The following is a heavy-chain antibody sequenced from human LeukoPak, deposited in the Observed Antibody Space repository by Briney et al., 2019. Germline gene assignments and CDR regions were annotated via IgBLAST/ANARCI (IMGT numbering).Heavy chain of an antibody. CDR3: ARSVGEAVFDY. Sequence: SETLSLTCTVSGGSVSDYYWSWIRQPPGKGLEWIGYIYYSGSTNYNPSLKSRVTISVDTSKNQFSLKLSSVTAADTAVYYCARSVGEAVFDYWGQGTLVTVSS. J-gene: IGHJ4*02. CDR1: GGSVSDYY. CDR2: IYYSGST. D-gene: IGHD3-16*01. V-gene: IGHV4-59*02.